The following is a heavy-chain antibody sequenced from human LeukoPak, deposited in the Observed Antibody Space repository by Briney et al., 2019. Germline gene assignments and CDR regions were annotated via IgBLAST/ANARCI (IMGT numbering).Heavy chain of an antibody. D-gene: IGHD1-26*01. J-gene: IGHJ4*02. V-gene: IGHV3-23*01. CDR1: GFTFSKYA. CDR2: INDRGTGT. Sequence: GGSLRLSCAASGFTFSKYAMSWVRQAPGKGLEWVSTINDRGTGTYYADSVKGRFTISRDNSKNTLSLQMNSLRTEDTAVYYCAKGGSYLSYWGQGTLVTVSS. CDR3: AKGGSYLSY.